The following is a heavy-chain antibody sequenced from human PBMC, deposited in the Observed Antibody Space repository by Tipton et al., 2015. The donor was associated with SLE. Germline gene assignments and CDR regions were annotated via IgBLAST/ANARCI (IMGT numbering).Heavy chain of an antibody. CDR1: GGSISTSSSS. D-gene: IGHD2-8*01. J-gene: IGHJ4*02. Sequence: TLSLTCSVSGGSISTSSSSWGWIRQPPGKGLEWIGNVYYSGTTNYNPSLESRLTLSLDTSKNQFSLKMISVTAADTAVYYCARRYGTSFDYWDQGTLVTVSS. V-gene: IGHV4-39*07. CDR3: ARRYGTSFDY. CDR2: VYYSGTT.